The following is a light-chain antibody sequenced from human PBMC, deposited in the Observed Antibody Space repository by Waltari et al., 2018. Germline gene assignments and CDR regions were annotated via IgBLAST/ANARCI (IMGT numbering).Light chain of an antibody. CDR1: NIGGKN. CDR3: QVWDSSTGV. Sequence: SYELTQPLSVSVALGQTASITCGGNNIGGKNVHWYQQKPGQAPVLVIYRDASRPSGITERFSGSNSGNTATLTISRVQAGDEADYYCQVWDSSTGVFGGGTKLTVL. CDR2: RDA. J-gene: IGLJ3*02. V-gene: IGLV3-9*01.